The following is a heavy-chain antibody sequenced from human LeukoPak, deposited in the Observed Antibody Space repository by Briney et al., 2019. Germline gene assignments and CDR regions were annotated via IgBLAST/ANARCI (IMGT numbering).Heavy chain of an antibody. J-gene: IGHJ4*02. V-gene: IGHV4-34*01. D-gene: IGHD3-16*02. CDR1: GGSFSGYY. CDR2: INHSGST. Sequence: PSETLSLTCAVYGGSFSGYYWSWIRQPPGKGLEWIGEINHSGSTNYNLSPKSRGTISVDKSKNQFSLKLSSVTAADTAVYYCAGRYVWGSYRPLRYWGQGTLVTVSS. CDR3: AGRYVWGSYRPLRY.